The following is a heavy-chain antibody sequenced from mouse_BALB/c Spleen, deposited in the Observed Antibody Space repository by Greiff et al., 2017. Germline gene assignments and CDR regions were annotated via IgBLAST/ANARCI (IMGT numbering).Heavy chain of an antibody. CDR2: IDPYKGGT. J-gene: IGHJ4*01. V-gene: IGHV1S135*01. CDR1: GYSFTDYN. D-gene: IGHD1-1*01. CDR3: ARTTCSAMDY. Sequence: LREPGPELVKPGASVKVPCKAPGYSFTDYNLSWVKQSHGKSLEGIGYIDPYKGGTSYNQKFKGKATLTVDKSSSTAFMHRNSLTSEDSAVYYCARTTCSAMDYWGQGTSVTVSS.